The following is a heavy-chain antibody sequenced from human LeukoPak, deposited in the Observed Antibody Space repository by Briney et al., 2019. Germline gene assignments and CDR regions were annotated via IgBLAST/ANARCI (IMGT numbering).Heavy chain of an antibody. Sequence: GGSLRLSCAASGFTFSSYGMHWVRQAPGKGLEWVAVISYDGSNKYYADSVKGRFTISRDNSKNTLYLQMNSLRAEDTAVYYCAKGGDYRPFDPWGQGTLVTVSS. CDR3: AKGGDYRPFDP. CDR1: GFTFSSYG. J-gene: IGHJ5*02. D-gene: IGHD4-11*01. CDR2: ISYDGSNK. V-gene: IGHV3-30*18.